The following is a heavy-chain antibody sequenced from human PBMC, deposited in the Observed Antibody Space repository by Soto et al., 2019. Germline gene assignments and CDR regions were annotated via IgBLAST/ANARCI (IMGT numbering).Heavy chain of an antibody. D-gene: IGHD3-10*01. CDR3: ARQSTTYGSGSYDWFDP. CDR1: GGSISSSSYY. V-gene: IGHV4-39*01. J-gene: IGHJ5*02. Sequence: PSETLSLTCTVSGGSISSSSYYWGWIRQPPGKGLEWIGSIYYSGSTYYNPSLKSRVTISVDTSKNQFSLKLSSVTAADTAVYYCARQSTTYGSGSYDWFDPCGQGTLVTVSS. CDR2: IYYSGST.